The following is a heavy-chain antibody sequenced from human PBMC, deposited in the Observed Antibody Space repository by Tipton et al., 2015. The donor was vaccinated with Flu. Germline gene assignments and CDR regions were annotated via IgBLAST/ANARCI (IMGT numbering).Heavy chain of an antibody. J-gene: IGHJ3*02. CDR3: SSYYIRAFDI. D-gene: IGHD3-10*01. CDR1: GASINNYY. CDR2: IYYSGNT. Sequence: TLSLTCTVSGASINNYYWSWIRQPPGKGLEWIGYIYYSGNTNYNPSLKSRVTMSLDASKSHFSLKLSSVTAADTATYYCSSYYIRAFDIWGQGTMVTVSS. V-gene: IGHV4-59*01.